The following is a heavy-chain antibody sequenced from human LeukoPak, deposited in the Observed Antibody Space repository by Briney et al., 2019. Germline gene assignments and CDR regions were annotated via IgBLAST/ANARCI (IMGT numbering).Heavy chain of an antibody. J-gene: IGHJ3*02. Sequence: GESLKISCKGSGYSFTNYWIGWVRQMPGEGLEWMGIIYPGDSDTRYSPSFQGQVTISADKFITTAYLQWSSLKASDTALYYCARLHNAYSDAFGIWGQGTMVTVSS. CDR2: IYPGDSDT. CDR1: GYSFTNYW. CDR3: ARLHNAYSDAFGI. V-gene: IGHV5-51*01. D-gene: IGHD1-14*01.